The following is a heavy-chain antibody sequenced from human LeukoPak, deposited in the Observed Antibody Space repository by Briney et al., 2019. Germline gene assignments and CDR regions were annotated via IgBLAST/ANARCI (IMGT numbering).Heavy chain of an antibody. Sequence: SETLSLTCAVSGGSLSGYYWTWIRQPPGKGLEWIGEINHSGSTNYNPSLKSRVTISVDTSKNQFSLKLSSVTAADTAVYYCARPPHPSARWFDPWGQGTLVTVSS. CDR2: INHSGST. CDR3: ARPPHPSARWFDP. CDR1: GGSLSGYY. J-gene: IGHJ5*02. V-gene: IGHV4-34*01.